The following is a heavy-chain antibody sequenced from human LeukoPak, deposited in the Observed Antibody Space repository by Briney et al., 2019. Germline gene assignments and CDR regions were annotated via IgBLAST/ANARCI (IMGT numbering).Heavy chain of an antibody. J-gene: IGHJ4*02. CDR2: INHSGST. V-gene: IGHV4-34*01. CDR3: ARSVALTGYLY. CDR1: GGSFSGYY. Sequence: PSETLSLTCAVYGGSFSGYYWSWIRQPPGKGLEWIGEINHSGSTNYNPSLKSRVTVSVDTSKNQFSLKLSSVTAADTAVYYCARSVALTGYLYWGQGTLVTVSS. D-gene: IGHD3-9*01.